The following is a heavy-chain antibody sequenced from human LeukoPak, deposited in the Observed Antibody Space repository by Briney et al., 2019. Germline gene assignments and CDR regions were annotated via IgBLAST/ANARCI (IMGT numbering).Heavy chain of an antibody. Sequence: GESLQISCKGSGYSFTSYWIGWVRQMPGKGLEWMGIIYPGDSDTRYSPSFQGQVTISADKSISTAYLQWSSLKASDTAMYYCARRYCSSTSCYTGFDPWGQGTLVTVSS. CDR1: GYSFTSYW. V-gene: IGHV5-51*01. CDR3: ARRYCSSTSCYTGFDP. CDR2: IYPGDSDT. D-gene: IGHD2-2*02. J-gene: IGHJ5*02.